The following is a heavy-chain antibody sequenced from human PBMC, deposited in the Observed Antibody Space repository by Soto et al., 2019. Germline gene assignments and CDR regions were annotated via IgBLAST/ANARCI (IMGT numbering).Heavy chain of an antibody. J-gene: IGHJ6*02. D-gene: IGHD6-19*01. V-gene: IGHV3-23*01. CDR3: ARNSSGMDV. CDR2: IGGSGSAT. Sequence: EVKLLESGGGLVQPGGSLRLACEVSGFSFTTYAMSWVRQAPGKGLDWVSGIGGSGSATYYADSVKGRFTISRDNSKNTVYLQMNRLRDEDTAVYYCARNSSGMDVWGQGTTVSVSS. CDR1: GFSFTTYA.